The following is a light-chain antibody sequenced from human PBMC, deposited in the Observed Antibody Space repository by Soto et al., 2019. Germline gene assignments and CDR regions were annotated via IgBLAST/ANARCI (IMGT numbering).Light chain of an antibody. V-gene: IGKV3-11*01. J-gene: IGKJ3*01. Sequence: EIVLTQSPATLSLSPGERATLSCRASQRVSSYLAWYQQKPGQAPRLLIYDASNRATGIPARFSGSGPGTDFTLTISSLEPEDFAVYYCQQRSNWPITFGPGTKVDIK. CDR3: QQRSNWPIT. CDR2: DAS. CDR1: QRVSSY.